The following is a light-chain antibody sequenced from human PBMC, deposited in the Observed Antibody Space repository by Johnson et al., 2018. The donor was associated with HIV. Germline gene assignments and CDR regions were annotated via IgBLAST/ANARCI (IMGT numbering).Light chain of an antibody. J-gene: IGLJ1*01. CDR2: ENN. Sequence: QSVLTKPPSVSAAPGQKVTISCSGSSSNIGNNYVSWYQQLPGTAPKLLIYENNQRPSGIPDRFSGSKSGTSATLGITGLQPGDEADYYCRTWDNSLRTGGVFGPGTKVTVL. V-gene: IGLV1-51*02. CDR3: RTWDNSLRTGGV. CDR1: SSNIGNNY.